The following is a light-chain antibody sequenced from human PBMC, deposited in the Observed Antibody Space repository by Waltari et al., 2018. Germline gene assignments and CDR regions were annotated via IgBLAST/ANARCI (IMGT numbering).Light chain of an antibody. CDR2: KVA. J-gene: IGKJ1*01. Sequence: RLVPTGGKTYLDWVQQRAGQSPRRLIYKVANRDSGVPDRVSGSGSGTDFTLKISRVEAEDGGVYYCMQAAHWPLTFGQGTKVEIK. V-gene: IGKV2-30*02. CDR1: RLVPTGGKTY. CDR3: MQAAHWPLT.